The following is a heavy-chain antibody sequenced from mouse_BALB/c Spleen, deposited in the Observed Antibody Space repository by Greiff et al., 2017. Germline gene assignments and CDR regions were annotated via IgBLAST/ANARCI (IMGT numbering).Heavy chain of an antibody. CDR3: ARRNYRYDGGFDY. D-gene: IGHD2-14*01. J-gene: IGHJ2*01. V-gene: IGHV1-18*01. Sequence: EVQLQQSGPELVKPGASVKIPCKASGYTFTDYNMDWVKQSHGKSLEWIGDINPNNGGTIYNQKFKGKATLTVDKSSSTAYMELRSLTSEDTAVYYCARRNYRYDGGFDYWGQGTTLTVSS. CDR2: INPNNGGT. CDR1: GYTFTDYN.